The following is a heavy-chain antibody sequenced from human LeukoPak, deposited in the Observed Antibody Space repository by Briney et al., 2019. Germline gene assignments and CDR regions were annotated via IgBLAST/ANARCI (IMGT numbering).Heavy chain of an antibody. J-gene: IGHJ5*02. CDR1: GGSISSSSYY. V-gene: IGHV4-39*07. CDR2: INHSGST. CDR3: ARGSFGYCSSTSCYGGIRWFDP. Sequence: SETLSLTCTVSGGSISSSSYYWSWIRQPPGKGLEWIGEINHSGSTNYNPSLKSRVTISVDTSKNQFSLKLSSVTAADTAVYYCARGSFGYCSSTSCYGGIRWFDPWGQGTLVTVSS. D-gene: IGHD2-2*03.